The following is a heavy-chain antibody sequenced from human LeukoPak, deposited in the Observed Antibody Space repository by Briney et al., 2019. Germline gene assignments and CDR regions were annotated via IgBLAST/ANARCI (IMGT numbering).Heavy chain of an antibody. Sequence: ASVKVSCKASGYTFTGYFLHWVRRAPGQGFEWMGWINPNSGGTYYTQRFQGRVTMTRDTSISTAYMELSSLRSDDTAVYYCARAQSLTAPAGTFSNSWGQGTLVSVFS. J-gene: IGHJ4*02. D-gene: IGHD6-13*01. CDR3: ARAQSLTAPAGTFSNS. CDR2: INPNSGGT. V-gene: IGHV1-2*02. CDR1: GYTFTGYF.